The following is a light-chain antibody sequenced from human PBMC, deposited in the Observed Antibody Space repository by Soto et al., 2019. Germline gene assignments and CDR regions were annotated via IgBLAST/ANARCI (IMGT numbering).Light chain of an antibody. V-gene: IGLV2-14*01. Sequence: QSVLTQPASVSGSPGQSITISCTGTSSDIGGYNYVSWSQQHPGKAPKLLIFEVSNRPSGVSSRFSGSKSGNTASLTISGLQAEDEADYYCSSYSSSSTYVFGTGTKVTVL. CDR3: SSYSSSSTYV. J-gene: IGLJ1*01. CDR2: EVS. CDR1: SSDIGGYNY.